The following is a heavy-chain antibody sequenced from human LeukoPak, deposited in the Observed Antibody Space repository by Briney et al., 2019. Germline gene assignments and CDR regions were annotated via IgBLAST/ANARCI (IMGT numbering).Heavy chain of an antibody. CDR3: ATTRRVVVREFDY. D-gene: IGHD3-22*01. CDR1: GYTFTGYY. J-gene: IGHJ4*02. CDR2: INPNSGGT. Sequence: ASVKVSCKASGYTFTGYYMHWVRQAPGQGLEWMGRINPNSGGTNYAQKFQGRVTMTRDTSISTAYMELSRLRSDDTAVYYCATTRRVVVREFDYWAREPWSPSPQ. V-gene: IGHV1-2*06.